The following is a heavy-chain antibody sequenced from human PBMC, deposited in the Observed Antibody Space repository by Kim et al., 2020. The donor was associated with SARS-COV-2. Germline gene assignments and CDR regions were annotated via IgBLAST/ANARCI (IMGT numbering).Heavy chain of an antibody. CDR2: ISGSGRTT. D-gene: IGHD1-1*01. J-gene: IGHJ4*02. CDR3: AKLSVRAIFGTSDVYYFDY. Sequence: GGSLRLSCAASGFTFRDYAMGWVRQVPGMGLEWVSAISGSGRTTHYPDSVKGRFTISRDNSQNILYLQMNNLRVDDTAIYYCAKLSVRAIFGTSDVYYFDYWGQGTLVSVSS. V-gene: IGHV3-23*01. CDR1: GFTFRDYA.